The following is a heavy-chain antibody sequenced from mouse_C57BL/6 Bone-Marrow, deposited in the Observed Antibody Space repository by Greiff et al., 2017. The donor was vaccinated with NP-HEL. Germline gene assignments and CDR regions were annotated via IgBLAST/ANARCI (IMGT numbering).Heavy chain of an antibody. J-gene: IGHJ4*01. CDR3: ARYRASTGTRAMDY. CDR2: INPSSGYT. CDR1: GYTFTSYW. V-gene: IGHV1-7*01. Sequence: QVQLQQSGAELAKPGASVKLSCKASGYTFTSYWMHWVKQRPGQGLEWIGYINPSSGYTKYNQKFNYKATLTADKSSSTAYMQLSSLTYEDSAVYYCARYRASTGTRAMDYWGQGTSVTVSS. D-gene: IGHD4-1*02.